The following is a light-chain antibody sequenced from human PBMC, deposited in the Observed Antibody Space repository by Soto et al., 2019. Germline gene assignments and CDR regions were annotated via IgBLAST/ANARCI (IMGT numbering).Light chain of an antibody. V-gene: IGKV3-20*01. CDR3: QQYGLSPWT. CDR2: SAS. CDR1: QSVSTSF. Sequence: EIVLMQSPDTLSLSPGERATLSCRASQSVSTSFLAWYQQRPGQAPRLLIYSASNRATGIPDRFSGSGSGTDFTLTISRLEPEDFAVYYCQQYGLSPWTFGQGTALEIK. J-gene: IGKJ1*01.